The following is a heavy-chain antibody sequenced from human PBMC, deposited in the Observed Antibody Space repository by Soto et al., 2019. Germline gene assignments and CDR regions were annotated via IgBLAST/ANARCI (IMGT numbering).Heavy chain of an antibody. D-gene: IGHD3-16*01. Sequence: GGSLRLSCAASGFTFRIYSMHWVRQSPGKGLEWVAAMWYDGTNKYYGESVKGRFTISRDNSENTLYLQMNSLRVEDTAVYYCARDATFGTKGGSFDIWGHGTLVTVSS. CDR2: MWYDGTNK. CDR3: ARDATFGTKGGSFDI. J-gene: IGHJ3*02. CDR1: GFTFRIYS. V-gene: IGHV3-33*01.